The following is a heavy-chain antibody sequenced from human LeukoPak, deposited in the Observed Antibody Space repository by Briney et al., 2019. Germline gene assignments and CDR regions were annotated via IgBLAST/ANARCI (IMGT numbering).Heavy chain of an antibody. CDR3: ARVQWERRNDY. V-gene: IGHV3-21*01. CDR1: GFTFSSYS. CDR2: ISSSSSYI. Sequence: GGSLRLSCAASGFTFSSYSMNWVRQAPGKGLEWVSTISSSSSYIYYADSVKGRFTISRDNAKNSLYLQMNSLRAKDTAVYYCARVQWERRNDYWGQGTLVTVSS. J-gene: IGHJ4*02. D-gene: IGHD1-26*01.